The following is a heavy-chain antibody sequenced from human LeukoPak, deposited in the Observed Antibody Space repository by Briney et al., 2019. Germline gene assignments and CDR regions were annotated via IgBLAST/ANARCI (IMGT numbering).Heavy chain of an antibody. D-gene: IGHD1-20*01. Sequence: GESLQISCKGSGYTFTSYWIVWVRRVPGEGPEWMGMIFPGDSDTKYSPSFEGQITISADKSISSAYLQWSSLKASDTAIYYCARLRDNWEDYWGQGTLVTVSS. J-gene: IGHJ4*02. V-gene: IGHV5-51*01. CDR1: GYTFTSYW. CDR3: ARLRDNWEDY. CDR2: IFPGDSDT.